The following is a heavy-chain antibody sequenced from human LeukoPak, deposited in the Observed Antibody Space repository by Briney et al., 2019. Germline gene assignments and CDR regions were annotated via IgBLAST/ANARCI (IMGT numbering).Heavy chain of an antibody. V-gene: IGHV3-21*01. D-gene: IGHD5-12*01. J-gene: IGHJ4*02. Sequence: GGSLRLSCAASGFTFNSYTVNWVRQAPGKGLVWVSSISNSSNYIYYADSVKGRLTISRDDAKNSLYLQMNSLRAEDTAVYYCAKSLYSGYDWEYFDYWGQGTLVTVSS. CDR3: AKSLYSGYDWEYFDY. CDR1: GFTFNSYT. CDR2: ISNSSNYI.